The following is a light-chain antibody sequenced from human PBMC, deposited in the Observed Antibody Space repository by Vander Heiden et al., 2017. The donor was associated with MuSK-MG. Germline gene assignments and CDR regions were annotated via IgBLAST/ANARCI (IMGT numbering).Light chain of an antibody. CDR1: SSNIGNNA. V-gene: IGLV1-36*01. Sequence: QSVLTQPPSVSEAPRQRVTISCSGSSSNIGNNAVNWYQQLPGQAPKLLIYYDDLLPSGVSDRFSGSKSGTSASLAISGLQSEDEADYYCAAWDDSLNAVVFGGGTKLTVL. CDR3: AAWDDSLNAVV. CDR2: YDD. J-gene: IGLJ2*01.